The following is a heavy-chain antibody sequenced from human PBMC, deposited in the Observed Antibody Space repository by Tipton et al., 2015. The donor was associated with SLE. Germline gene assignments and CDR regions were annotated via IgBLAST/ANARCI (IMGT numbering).Heavy chain of an antibody. CDR2: IWFDGSQR. Sequence: SLRLSCEVSGLTFNRFGMHWVRQAPGKGLEWVAVIWFDGSQRYYSDSVKGRFTVSRDNSRNTLSLQMDSLTVEDTGVYYCAAGGGVVIAGLDYWGPGTLVTVSS. CDR3: AAGGGVVIAGLDY. D-gene: IGHD2-21*01. J-gene: IGHJ4*02. V-gene: IGHV3-33*03. CDR1: GLTFNRFG.